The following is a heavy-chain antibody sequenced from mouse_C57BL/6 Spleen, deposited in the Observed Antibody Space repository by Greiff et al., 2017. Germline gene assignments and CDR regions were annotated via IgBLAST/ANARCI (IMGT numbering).Heavy chain of an antibody. V-gene: IGHV1-82*01. Sequence: VKLMESGPELVKPGASVKISCKASGYAFSSSWMNWVKQRPGKGLEWIGRSYPGDGDTNNNGKFKGKATLTADKSSSTAYMQLSSVTSEDSAVYFCAIDSAGHYYWGQGTTLTVSA. CDR2: SYPGDGDT. D-gene: IGHD3-2*02. CDR1: GYAFSSSW. CDR3: AIDSAGHYY. J-gene: IGHJ2*01.